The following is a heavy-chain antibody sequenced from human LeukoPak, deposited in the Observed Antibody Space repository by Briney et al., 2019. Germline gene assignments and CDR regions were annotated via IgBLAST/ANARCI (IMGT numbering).Heavy chain of an antibody. CDR2: ISGYNGNT. Sequence: ASVKVSCKVSGYIFTNYGISWVRQAPGQGLEWMGWISGYNGNTNFAQKLQGRVTLTTDTSTNTAYMELRSLRSDDTAVYYCARARPDYYDSIGYSWADAFDIWGQGTVVTVS. D-gene: IGHD3-22*01. CDR3: ARARPDYYDSIGYSWADAFDI. J-gene: IGHJ3*02. V-gene: IGHV1-18*01. CDR1: GYIFTNYG.